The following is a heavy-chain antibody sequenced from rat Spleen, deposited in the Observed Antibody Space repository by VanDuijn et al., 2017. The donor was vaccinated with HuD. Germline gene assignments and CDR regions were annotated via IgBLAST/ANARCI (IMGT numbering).Heavy chain of an antibody. CDR3: AREADKPVHYFDY. V-gene: IGHV5-7*01. D-gene: IGHD1-4*01. Sequence: EVQLVETGGGLVQPGRSLKLSCEASGFTFSDYNMAWVRQAPKKGLEWVATISYDGTSTYYRDSVKGRCTISRDNAKSTLYLQMDSLRSEDTATYYCAREADKPVHYFDYWGQGVMVTVSS. J-gene: IGHJ2*01. CDR1: GFTFSDYN. CDR2: ISYDGTST.